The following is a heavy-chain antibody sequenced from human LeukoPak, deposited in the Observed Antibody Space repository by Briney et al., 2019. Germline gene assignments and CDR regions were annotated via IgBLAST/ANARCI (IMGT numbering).Heavy chain of an antibody. Sequence: EGSLRLSCAASAFTFSDYWMSWVRQAPGKGPEWVANIKQDGSDKYYVDSVKGRFTISRDNAKNALYLQMTSLRVEDTAVYYCAKDQVGATCFDYWGQGTLVTVSS. CDR3: AKDQVGATCFDY. CDR1: AFTFSDYW. CDR2: IKQDGSDK. V-gene: IGHV3-7*01. J-gene: IGHJ4*02. D-gene: IGHD1-26*01.